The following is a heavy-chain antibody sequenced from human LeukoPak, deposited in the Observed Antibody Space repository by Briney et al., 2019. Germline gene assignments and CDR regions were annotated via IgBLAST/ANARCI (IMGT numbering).Heavy chain of an antibody. CDR3: AKQSPDYVISKYYDY. CDR2: ISGSGGST. Sequence: GGSLRLSCAASGFTFSSFAMSWVRQAPGKGLEWVSAISGSGGSTYSADSVKGRFTISRDNSKNTLYLQMNSLRAEDTAVYYCAKQSPDYVISKYYDYWGQGTLVTVSS. V-gene: IGHV3-23*01. J-gene: IGHJ4*02. D-gene: IGHD4-17*01. CDR1: GFTFSSFA.